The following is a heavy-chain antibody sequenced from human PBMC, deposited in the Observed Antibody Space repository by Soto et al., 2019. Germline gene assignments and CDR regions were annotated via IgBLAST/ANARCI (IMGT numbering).Heavy chain of an antibody. Sequence: VGSLRLSCAVSGFTFSTYAMHWVRQAPGKGLEWVAVISYDGSNTYYADSVKGRFTISRDNMLYLQMNSLRAEDTAVYYCARDQGRSITCQLDYWGQGTLVTLSS. CDR1: GFTFSTYA. CDR2: ISYDGSNT. J-gene: IGHJ4*02. V-gene: IGHV3-30-3*01. D-gene: IGHD2-2*01. CDR3: ARDQGRSITCQLDY.